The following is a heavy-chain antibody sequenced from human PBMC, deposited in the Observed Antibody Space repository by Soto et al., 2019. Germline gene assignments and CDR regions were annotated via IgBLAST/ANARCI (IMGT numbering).Heavy chain of an antibody. D-gene: IGHD3-3*01. CDR2: IYYSGST. CDR1: GGSISSYY. Sequence: PSETLSLTCTVSGGSISSYYWSWIRQPPGKGLEWIGYIYYSGSTNYNPSLKSRVTISVDTSKNQFSLKLSSVTAADTAVYYCARVMELLSFDYWGQGTLVTVSS. J-gene: IGHJ4*02. V-gene: IGHV4-59*01. CDR3: ARVMELLSFDY.